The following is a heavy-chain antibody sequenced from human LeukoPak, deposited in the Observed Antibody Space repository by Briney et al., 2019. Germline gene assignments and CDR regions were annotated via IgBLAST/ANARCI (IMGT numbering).Heavy chain of an antibody. Sequence: SETLSLTCTVSGGSISSYYWSWIRQPAGKGLEWIGRIYSSGTTNYNPSLKSRVTISVDTSKNQFSLKLSSVTAADTAVYYCARGAPVVVIRPWYFDLWGRGTLVTVSS. CDR3: ARGAPVVVIRPWYFDL. CDR1: GGSISSYY. V-gene: IGHV4-4*07. CDR2: IYSSGTT. J-gene: IGHJ2*01. D-gene: IGHD3-22*01.